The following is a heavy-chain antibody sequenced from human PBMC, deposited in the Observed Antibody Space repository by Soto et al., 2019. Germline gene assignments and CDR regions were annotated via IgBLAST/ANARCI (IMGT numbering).Heavy chain of an antibody. V-gene: IGHV1-46*02. CDR3: ARISCKGGSCYFDFDH. CDR1: GYSFKDHY. Sequence: ASVKVSCKASGYSFKDHYMHWVRQAPGRGLEWVGIINPSGEHTNYAQQFRGRVAMTRDTSTSTAYMELRSLRSEDTAVYFCARISCKGGSCYFDFDHWGQGTLVTV. D-gene: IGHD2-15*01. J-gene: IGHJ4*02. CDR2: INPSGEHT.